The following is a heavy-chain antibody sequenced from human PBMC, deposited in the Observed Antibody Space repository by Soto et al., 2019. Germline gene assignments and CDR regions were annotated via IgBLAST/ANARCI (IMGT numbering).Heavy chain of an antibody. CDR3: ASDVVGCSSTICYGVAV. D-gene: IGHD2-2*01. CDR2: INWNGGST. V-gene: IGHV3-20*04. Sequence: GGSLRLSCAASGFTFDDYGMSWVRQAPGKGLEWVSGINWNGGSTGYEDSVKGRFTISRDNAKNSLYLQMNSLRAEDTALYYWASDVVGCSSTICYGVAVWGQGTTVTVSS. J-gene: IGHJ6*02. CDR1: GFTFDDYG.